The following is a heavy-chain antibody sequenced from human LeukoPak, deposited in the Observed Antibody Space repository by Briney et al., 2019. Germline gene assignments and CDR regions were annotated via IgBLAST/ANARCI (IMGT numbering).Heavy chain of an antibody. J-gene: IGHJ4*02. CDR2: IYYSGST. CDR3: ARTRGYSGYEDFDY. CDR1: GGSISSGGYY. V-gene: IGHV4-31*03. D-gene: IGHD5-12*01. Sequence: SETLSLTCTVSGGSISSGGYYWSWIRQHPGKGLEWIGYIYYSGSTYYNPSLKSRVTISVDTSKNQFSLKLSSVTAADTAVYYCARTRGYSGYEDFDYWGQGTLVTVSS.